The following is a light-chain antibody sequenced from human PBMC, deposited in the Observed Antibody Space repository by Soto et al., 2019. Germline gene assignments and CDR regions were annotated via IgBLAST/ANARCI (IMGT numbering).Light chain of an antibody. CDR2: GAS. CDR3: QQYNNWPPYT. CDR1: PSVSST. J-gene: IGKJ2*01. Sequence: EIVMPQSPATLSVSPGERATLSCRASPSVSSTLAWYQQKPGQAPRLLIYGASTRATGIPARFSGSGSGTEFTLTISSLQSEDFAVYYCQQYNNWPPYTFGQGTKLEIK. V-gene: IGKV3-15*01.